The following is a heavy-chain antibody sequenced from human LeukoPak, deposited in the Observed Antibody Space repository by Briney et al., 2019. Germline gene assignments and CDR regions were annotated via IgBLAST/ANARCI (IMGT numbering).Heavy chain of an antibody. CDR3: ARVPGAVAGKWNYYYMDV. J-gene: IGHJ6*03. Sequence: ASVKVSCKASGYTFTSYYMHWVRQAPGQGLEWMGIINPSGGSTSYAQKFQGRVTMTRDTSTSTVYMELSSLRSEDTAVYYCARVPGAVAGKWNYYYMDVWGKGTTVTVSS. CDR1: GYTFTSYY. CDR2: INPSGGST. D-gene: IGHD6-19*01. V-gene: IGHV1-46*01.